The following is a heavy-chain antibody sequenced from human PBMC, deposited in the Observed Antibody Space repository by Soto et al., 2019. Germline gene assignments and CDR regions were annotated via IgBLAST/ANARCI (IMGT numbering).Heavy chain of an antibody. J-gene: IGHJ5*02. D-gene: IGHD3-3*01. CDR3: ATRITVFGLLIPPFDP. CDR1: GGSVNGYY. V-gene: IGHV4-34*01. Sequence: PSETLSLTCAVYGGSVNGYYWDWIRQPPGKGLEWIGEINHTGGTQYNPSLKSRVTMSVDTSKNQFSLRLSSVTAADTAIYYCATRITVFGLLIPPFDPWGQGTQVTVS. CDR2: INHTGGT.